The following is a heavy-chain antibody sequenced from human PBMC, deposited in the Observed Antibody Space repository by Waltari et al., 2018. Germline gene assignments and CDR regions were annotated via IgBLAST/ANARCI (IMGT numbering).Heavy chain of an antibody. V-gene: IGHV4-59*01. CDR2: ISYSGST. J-gene: IGHJ4*02. Sequence: QVQLQESGPGLVKPSETLSLTCTVSGASISSYYWSWIRQPPGKGLECIGYISYSGSTNYNPSLKSRVTISVDTSKNQFSLKLNSVTAADTAIYYCARARRGSSAPFDHWGQGTLVTVSS. CDR1: GASISSYY. CDR3: ARARRGSSAPFDH. D-gene: IGHD6-13*01.